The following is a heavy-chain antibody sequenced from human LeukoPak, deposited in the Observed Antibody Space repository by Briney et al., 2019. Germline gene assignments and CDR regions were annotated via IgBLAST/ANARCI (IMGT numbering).Heavy chain of an antibody. CDR2: ISWNSGSI. V-gene: IGHV3-9*01. CDR3: ARGGISSSGRGDYYFDY. CDR1: GFTFDDYA. D-gene: IGHD6-19*01. Sequence: GRPLRLSCAASGFTFDDYAMHWVRQAPGKGLEWVSGISWNSGSIGYADSVKGRFTISRDNAKNSLYLQMNSLRAEDTALYYCARGGISSSGRGDYYFDYWGQGTTVTVSS. J-gene: IGHJ4*03.